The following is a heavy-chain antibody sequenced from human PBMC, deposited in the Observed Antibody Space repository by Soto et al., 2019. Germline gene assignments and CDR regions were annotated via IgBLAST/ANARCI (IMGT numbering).Heavy chain of an antibody. D-gene: IGHD2-21*01. CDR3: AAGGAYSTYYGMDV. J-gene: IGHJ6*02. CDR1: GFTFTSSA. CDR2: IVVGSGNT. V-gene: IGHV1-58*01. Sequence: SVKVSCKASGFTFTSSAVQWVRQARGQRLEWIGWIVVGSGNTNYAQKFQERVTITRDMSTSTAYMELSSLRSEDTAVYYCAAGGAYSTYYGMDVWGQGTTVPSP.